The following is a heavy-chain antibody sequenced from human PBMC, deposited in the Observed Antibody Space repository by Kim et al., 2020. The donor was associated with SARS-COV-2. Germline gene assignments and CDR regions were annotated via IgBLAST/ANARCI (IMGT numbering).Heavy chain of an antibody. CDR1: GFTFSSYG. J-gene: IGHJ6*02. V-gene: IGHV3-33*01. CDR3: ARDRLSRLMITFGGVIDYGMDV. CDR2: IWHDGSNK. Sequence: GGSLRLSCAASGFTFSSYGMHWVRQAPGQGLEWVAVIWHDGSNKYYADSVKGRFTISRDNSKNTLYLQMNSLRAEDTAVYYCARDRLSRLMITFGGVIDYGMDVWGQGTTVTVSS. D-gene: IGHD3-16*02.